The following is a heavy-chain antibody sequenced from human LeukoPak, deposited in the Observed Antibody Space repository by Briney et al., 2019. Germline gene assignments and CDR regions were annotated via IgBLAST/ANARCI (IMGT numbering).Heavy chain of an antibody. CDR1: GGSFSSGDYY. CDR2: IYYSGST. V-gene: IGHV4-30-4*01. J-gene: IGHJ5*02. CDR3: ARSEGYAFDP. D-gene: IGHD2-15*01. Sequence: SQTLSLTCTVFGGSFSSGDYYWSWLRQPPGKGLEWIGYIYYSGSTFYNPSLKSRVIISLDTSKSQFSLKLSSVSAADTAVYYCARSEGYAFDPWGQGTLVTVSS.